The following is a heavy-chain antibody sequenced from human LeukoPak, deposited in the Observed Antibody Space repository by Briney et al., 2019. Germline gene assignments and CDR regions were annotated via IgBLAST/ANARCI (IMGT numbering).Heavy chain of an antibody. CDR2: MNPNSGNT. D-gene: IGHD5-12*01. CDR1: GYTFTSYD. V-gene: IGHV1-8*01. J-gene: IGHJ4*02. CDR3: ARVRGDSGYDPIDY. Sequence: ASVKVSCKASGYTFTSYDINWVRQATGQGLEWMGWMNPNSGNTGYAQKFQGRVTMTRNTSISTAYMELSSLRSEDTAVYYCARVRGDSGYDPIDYWGQGTLDTVSS.